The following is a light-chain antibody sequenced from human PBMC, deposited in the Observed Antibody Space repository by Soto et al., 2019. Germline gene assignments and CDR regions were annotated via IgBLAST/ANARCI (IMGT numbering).Light chain of an antibody. V-gene: IGKV1-12*01. CDR3: QQANISLFS. Sequence: DIQMTQSPSSVSASVGDRVTITCRASQGISSWLAWFQQKPGKAPNLLIYGASNLQSGVPSRFSGSESETDFTLTISSLQPEDFATYYCQQANISLFSFGPGTKVDMK. CDR1: QGISSW. CDR2: GAS. J-gene: IGKJ3*01.